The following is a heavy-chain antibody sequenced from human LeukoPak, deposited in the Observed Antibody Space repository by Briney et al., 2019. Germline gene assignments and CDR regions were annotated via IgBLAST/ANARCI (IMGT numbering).Heavy chain of an antibody. D-gene: IGHD6-13*01. J-gene: IGHJ4*02. CDR2: ISWNSGSI. Sequence: GGSLRLSCAASGFTFDEYAMHWVRQAPGKGLEWVSGISWNSGSIGYADSVKGRFTISRDNAKNTLYLEMNGLRAEDTALYYCAKDIGSSSWYLGNWGQGTLVNASS. V-gene: IGHV3-9*01. CDR1: GFTFDEYA. CDR3: AKDIGSSSWYLGN.